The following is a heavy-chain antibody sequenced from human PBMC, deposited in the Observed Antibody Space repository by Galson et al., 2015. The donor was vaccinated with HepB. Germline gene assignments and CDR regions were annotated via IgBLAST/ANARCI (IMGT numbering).Heavy chain of an antibody. CDR3: TAPTNYDWGYDH. D-gene: IGHD3-16*01. V-gene: IGHV3-49*03. CDR2: TRSKGYDGTT. J-gene: IGHJ4*02. CDR1: GFTFGDYS. Sequence: SLRLSCAASGFTFGDYSMSWFRQVPGKGLEWVAFTRSKGYDGTTEYAASVKGRFIISRDDFKNIAYLQMNSLKTEDTAVYYCTAPTNYDWGYDHWGQGTLVTVSS.